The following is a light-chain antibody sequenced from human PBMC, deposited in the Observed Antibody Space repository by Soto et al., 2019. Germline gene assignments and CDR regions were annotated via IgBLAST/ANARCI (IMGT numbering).Light chain of an antibody. Sequence: DIQMTQSPSSLSASVGXRVTITCRASQGISNFLAWYQQKPGKVPKLLIYAASTLQSGVPSRFSGSGSGTDFTLTISSLQPVDVATYYCQRYDSYSRTFGQGTKVDNK. CDR2: AAS. V-gene: IGKV1-27*01. CDR3: QRYDSYSRT. CDR1: QGISNF. J-gene: IGKJ1*01.